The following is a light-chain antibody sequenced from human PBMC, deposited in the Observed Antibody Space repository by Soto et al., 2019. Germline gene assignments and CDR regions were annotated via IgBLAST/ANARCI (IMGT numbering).Light chain of an antibody. V-gene: IGKV3-11*01. CDR2: DVS. J-gene: IGKJ1*01. CDR3: QQRSNSPPA. Sequence: EIVLTQSPATLSLSPGDRATLSCRASQSVNIYLAWYQHKPGQAPRLLIYDVSTRATGIPARFSGSGSGTEFTPTISSLEPEDSSVYYCQQRSNSPPAFGQGTKLEIK. CDR1: QSVNIY.